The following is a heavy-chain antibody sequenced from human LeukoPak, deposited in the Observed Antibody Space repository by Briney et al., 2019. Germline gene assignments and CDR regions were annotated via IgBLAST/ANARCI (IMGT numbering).Heavy chain of an antibody. D-gene: IGHD3-22*01. CDR2: ISSGSSTI. CDR1: GFIFSYYN. V-gene: IGHV3-48*01. Sequence: GGSLRLSGAASGFIFSYYNMNWDRQAPGKGLEWVSYISSGSSTIYYADSVKGRFTISRDNSKNTLYVQVNSLGTEDTAAYYCAKGSYYDSSGSFYFDYWGQGTLVTVSS. J-gene: IGHJ4*02. CDR3: AKGSYYDSSGSFYFDY.